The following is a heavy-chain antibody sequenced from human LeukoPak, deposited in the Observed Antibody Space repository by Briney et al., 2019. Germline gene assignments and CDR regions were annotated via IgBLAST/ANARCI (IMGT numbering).Heavy chain of an antibody. CDR2: IRYDGSDK. Sequence: PGGSLRLSCAASGFTFSSCGMHWVRQSPGKGLEWVAYIRYDGSDKYYIDSVKGRFTIARDNPKETLYLQMTSLSHDDTAVYFCVKDVGVGASYFDNWGRGILVAVSS. CDR1: GFTFSSCG. V-gene: IGHV3-30*02. CDR3: VKDVGVGASYFDN. J-gene: IGHJ4*02. D-gene: IGHD1-26*01.